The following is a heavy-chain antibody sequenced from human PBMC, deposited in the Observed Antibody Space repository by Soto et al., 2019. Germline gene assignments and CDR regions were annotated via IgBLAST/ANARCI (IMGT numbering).Heavy chain of an antibody. J-gene: IGHJ4*02. D-gene: IGHD3-9*01. Sequence: PSETLSLTCTVSGGSVSSGSYYWSWIRQPPGKGLEWIGYIYYSRSTNYNPSLKSRVTISVDTSKNQFSLKLSSVTAADTAVYYCASYHYDILTGYSTALDYWGQGTLVTVSS. V-gene: IGHV4-61*01. CDR2: IYYSRST. CDR3: ASYHYDILTGYSTALDY. CDR1: GGSVSSGSYY.